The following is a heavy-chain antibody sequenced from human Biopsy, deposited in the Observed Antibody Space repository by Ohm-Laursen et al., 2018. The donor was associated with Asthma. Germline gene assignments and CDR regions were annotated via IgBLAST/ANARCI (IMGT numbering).Heavy chain of an antibody. Sequence: EASVKVSCKASGYNFISFAIHWVRQAPGQRLEWMGWVNTGNGDTKYSQKFQGRVTITRDTSASTAYMELRSLRSEDTATYYCARTYYDFLTGQVKDVFGVWGQGTMVTVSS. V-gene: IGHV1-3*04. CDR1: GYNFISFA. D-gene: IGHD3-9*01. CDR3: ARTYYDFLTGQVKDVFGV. J-gene: IGHJ3*01. CDR2: VNTGNGDT.